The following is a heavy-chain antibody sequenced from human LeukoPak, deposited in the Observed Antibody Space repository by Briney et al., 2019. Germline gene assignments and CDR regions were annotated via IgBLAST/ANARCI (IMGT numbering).Heavy chain of an antibody. D-gene: IGHD3-10*02. CDR3: AELGITMIGGV. CDR1: GFTFSRYR. V-gene: IGHV3-48*03. Sequence: GGSLRLSCAASGFTFSRYRMNWVRQAPGKGLEWVSYISSSGSTIYYADSVKGRFTISRDNAKNSLYLQMNSLRAEDTAVYYCAELGITMIGGVWGKGTTVTISS. CDR2: ISSSGSTI. J-gene: IGHJ6*04.